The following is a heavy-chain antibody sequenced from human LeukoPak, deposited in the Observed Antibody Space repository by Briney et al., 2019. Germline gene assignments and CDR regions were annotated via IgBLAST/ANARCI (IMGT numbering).Heavy chain of an antibody. V-gene: IGHV1-69*05. CDR1: GGTFSSYA. CDR3: ARASVLEPHMDV. J-gene: IGHJ6*03. Sequence: GASVKVSCKASGGTFSSYAISWVRQAPGQGLEWMGGIISIFGTANYAQKFQGRVTITTDESTSTAYMELSSLRSEDTAVYYCARASVLEPHMDVWGKGTTVTVSS. CDR2: IISIFGTA. D-gene: IGHD1-1*01.